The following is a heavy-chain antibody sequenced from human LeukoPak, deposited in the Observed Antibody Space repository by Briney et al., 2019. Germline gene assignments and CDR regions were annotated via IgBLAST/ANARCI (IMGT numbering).Heavy chain of an antibody. CDR1: GYTFTSYD. CDR3: ARDGSGTYWAYYNWFDP. V-gene: IGHV1-8*01. Sequence: ASVKVSCKASGYTFTSYDINWVRQATGQGLEWMGWMNPNSGNAGYAQKFQGRVTMTRNTSISTAYMELSNLRPEDTAVYYCARDGSGTYWAYYNWFDPWGQGTLVTVSS. J-gene: IGHJ5*02. D-gene: IGHD3-10*01. CDR2: MNPNSGNA.